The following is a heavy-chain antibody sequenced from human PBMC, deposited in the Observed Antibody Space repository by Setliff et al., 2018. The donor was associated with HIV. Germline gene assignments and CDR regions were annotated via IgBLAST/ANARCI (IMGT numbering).Heavy chain of an antibody. V-gene: IGHV1-46*01. Sequence: ASVKVSCKASGYSFTSYYMHWVRQAPGQGLEWMGIINPSGGSTSYAQKFQGRVTMARDTSTSTAYMELSSLRSEDTAVYYCARDYYYYGSGSFGLDYWGQGTPVTVSS. CDR3: ARDYYYYGSGSFGLDY. CDR1: GYSFTSYY. D-gene: IGHD3-10*01. CDR2: INPSGGST. J-gene: IGHJ4*02.